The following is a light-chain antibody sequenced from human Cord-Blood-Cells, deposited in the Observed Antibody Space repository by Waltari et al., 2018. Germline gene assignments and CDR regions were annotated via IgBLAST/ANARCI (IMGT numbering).Light chain of an antibody. CDR1: PGVSSY. J-gene: IGKJ5*01. CDR3: QQRSNWPPEIT. V-gene: IGKV3-11*01. CDR2: DAS. Sequence: EIVLTQSPATLSFSPGARATLACRASPGVSSYLACYQQKPGQAPRLLIYDASNRATGIPARFSGSGSGTDFTLTISSLEPEDVAVYYCQQRSNWPPEITFGQGTRLEIK.